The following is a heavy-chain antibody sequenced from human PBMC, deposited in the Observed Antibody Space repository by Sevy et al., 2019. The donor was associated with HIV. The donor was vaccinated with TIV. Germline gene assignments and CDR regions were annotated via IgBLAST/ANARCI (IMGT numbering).Heavy chain of an antibody. D-gene: IGHD2-8*01. CDR2: LSFGGGEI. V-gene: IGHV3-23*01. CDR1: GFTFSNYS. Sequence: GGSLRLSCAASGFTFSNYSLSWVRHPPGRGLEWVSILSFGGGEINYADSVKGRFTISRDNSKTSVYLQMNTLRPEDTAVYYCAREGCTKPHDYWGQGTLVTVSS. CDR3: AREGCTKPHDY. J-gene: IGHJ4*02.